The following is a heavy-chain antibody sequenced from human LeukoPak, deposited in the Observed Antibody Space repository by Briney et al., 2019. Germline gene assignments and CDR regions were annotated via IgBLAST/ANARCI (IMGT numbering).Heavy chain of an antibody. D-gene: IGHD2-15*01. Sequence: SETLSLTCTVSGGSISSYYWSWIRQPPGKGLEWIGYIYYSGSTNYNPSLKSRVTISVDTSKNQFSLKLSSVTAADTAVYYCAREGVVAVNDFDYWGQGTLVTVSS. J-gene: IGHJ4*02. V-gene: IGHV4-59*01. CDR3: AREGVVAVNDFDY. CDR1: GGSISSYY. CDR2: IYYSGST.